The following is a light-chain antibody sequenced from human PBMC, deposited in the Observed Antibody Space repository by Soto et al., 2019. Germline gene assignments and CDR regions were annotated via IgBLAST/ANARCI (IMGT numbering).Light chain of an antibody. Sequence: QSALTQPASVSGSPGQSITISCTGTSSALGAYNFVSWYQQHPGQAPKLMLYDVNIRPSGVSNRFSGSKSGNTASLTISGLQAEDEADYYCTSWTTSTTMIFGGGTQLTV. CDR1: SSALGAYNF. V-gene: IGLV2-14*03. CDR2: DVN. J-gene: IGLJ2*01. CDR3: TSWTTSTTMI.